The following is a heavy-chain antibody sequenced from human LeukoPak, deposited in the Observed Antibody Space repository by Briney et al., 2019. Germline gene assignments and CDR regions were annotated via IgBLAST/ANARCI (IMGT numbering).Heavy chain of an antibody. CDR1: GFTFSSYA. D-gene: IGHD3-3*01. CDR3: ARGTSSYDFWSGYYTFDY. J-gene: IGHJ4*02. CDR2: ISSSGSTI. V-gene: IGHV3-48*03. Sequence: GGSLRLSCAASGFTFSSYAMSWVRQAPGKGLEWVSCISSSGSTIYYADSVKGRFTISRDNAKNSLYLQMNSLRAEDTAVYYCARGTSSYDFWSGYYTFDYWGQGTLVTVSS.